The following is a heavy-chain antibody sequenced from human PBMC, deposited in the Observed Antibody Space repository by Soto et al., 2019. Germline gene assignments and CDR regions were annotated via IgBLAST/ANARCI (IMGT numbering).Heavy chain of an antibody. V-gene: IGHV3-7*01. Sequence: GGSLGLSCAASGFTFSSYWMSWVRQAPGKGLEWVANIKQDGSEKYYVDSVKGRFTISRDNAKNSLYLQMNSLRAEDTAVYYCARDNSGYYYYYMDVWGKGTTVTVSS. D-gene: IGHD7-27*01. CDR1: GFTFSSYW. CDR3: ARDNSGYYYYYMDV. J-gene: IGHJ6*03. CDR2: IKQDGSEK.